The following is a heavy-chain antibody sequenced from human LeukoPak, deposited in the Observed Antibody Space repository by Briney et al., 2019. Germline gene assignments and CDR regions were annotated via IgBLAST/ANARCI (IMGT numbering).Heavy chain of an antibody. V-gene: IGHV1-2*04. D-gene: IGHD2-15*01. CDR1: GYTFIDYY. J-gene: IGHJ6*02. Sequence: ASVKVSCKASGYTFIDYYIHWVRQAPGQGLEWMGWINPNSGGTNYAQKFQGWITMTRDTSMNTAYMELSSLRSEDTAVYYCARGLQVVVAANFYYGMDVWGQGTTVTVSS. CDR3: ARGLQVVVAANFYYGMDV. CDR2: INPNSGGT.